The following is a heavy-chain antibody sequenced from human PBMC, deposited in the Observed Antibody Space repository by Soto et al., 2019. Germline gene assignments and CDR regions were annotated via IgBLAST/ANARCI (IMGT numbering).Heavy chain of an antibody. J-gene: IGHJ4*02. CDR3: AKDSKKVATTSFFEY. Sequence: GGSLRLSCAASGFTVSSNYMSWVRQAPGKGLEWVSVIYSGGSTYYADSVKGRFTISRDNSKNTLYLQMNSLRAEDTAVYYCAKDSKKVATTSFFEYWGQGALVTVSS. CDR1: GFTVSSNY. V-gene: IGHV3-53*01. CDR2: IYSGGST. D-gene: IGHD5-12*01.